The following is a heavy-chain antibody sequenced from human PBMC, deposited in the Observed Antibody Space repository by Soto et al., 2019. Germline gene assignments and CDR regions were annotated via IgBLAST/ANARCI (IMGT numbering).Heavy chain of an antibody. D-gene: IGHD1-1*01. CDR3: ARGRYGDY. CDR1: GYAFTTYG. V-gene: IGHV1-18*01. J-gene: IGHJ4*02. Sequence: QVHLVQSGAEVKKPGASVKVSCKGSGYAFTTYGITWVRQAPGQGLEWMGWISAHNGNTNYAQKLQGRVTETRDTSTSTAYMELRSLRSYDTAVYYCARGRYGDYWGQGALVTVSS. CDR2: ISAHNGNT.